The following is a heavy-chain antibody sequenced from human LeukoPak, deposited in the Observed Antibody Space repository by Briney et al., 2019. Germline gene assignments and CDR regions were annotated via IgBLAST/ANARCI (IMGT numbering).Heavy chain of an antibody. CDR1: GYSISNGYY. V-gene: IGHV4-38-2*02. CDR2: MYHSGST. D-gene: IGHD6-19*01. J-gene: IGHJ6*03. CDR3: TRDEAYTSDWQSNHYFYYMDV. Sequence: SETLSLTCTVSGYSISNGYYWGWIRQPPGKGLEWIGSMYHSGSTHYNPSLKSRVTISVDTSKNQFSLKLGSVTAADTAVYYCTRDEAYTSDWQSNHYFYYMDVWGKGTTVTISS.